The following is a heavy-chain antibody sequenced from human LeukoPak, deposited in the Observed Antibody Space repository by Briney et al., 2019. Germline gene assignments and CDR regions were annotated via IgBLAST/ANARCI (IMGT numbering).Heavy chain of an antibody. V-gene: IGHV7-4-1*04. CDR1: GYTFTDYY. CDR2: ITTNTGNP. Sequence: ASVKVSCKASGYTFTDYYMHWVRQAPGQGLEWMGWITTNTGNPVYALGFTGRFVFSLDTSVSMAYLEISSLKAEDTAVYYCTRDTAMISWDPFDIWGQGTMVTVSS. J-gene: IGHJ3*02. CDR3: TRDTAMISWDPFDI. D-gene: IGHD5-18*01.